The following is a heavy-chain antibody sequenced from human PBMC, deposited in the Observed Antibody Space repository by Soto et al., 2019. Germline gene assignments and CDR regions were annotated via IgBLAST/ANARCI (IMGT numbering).Heavy chain of an antibody. J-gene: IGHJ4*02. D-gene: IGHD3-22*01. CDR3: ARVLYYYDSSGYLRQYYFDY. Sequence: SVKVSCKASGGTFSSYAISWVRQAPGQGLEWMGGIIPIFGTANYAQKFQGRVTITADESTSTAYMELSSLRSEDTAVYYCARVLYYYDSSGYLRQYYFDYWGQGTPVTVSS. V-gene: IGHV1-69*13. CDR2: IIPIFGTA. CDR1: GGTFSSYA.